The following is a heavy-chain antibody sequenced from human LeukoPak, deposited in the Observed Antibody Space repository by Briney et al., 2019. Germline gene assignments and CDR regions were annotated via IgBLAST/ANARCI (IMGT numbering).Heavy chain of an antibody. J-gene: IGHJ4*02. V-gene: IGHV4-34*01. CDR2: INHSGST. D-gene: IGHD5-24*01. CDR3: ARGVYTEMSTIMGHFDR. Sequence: SETLSLTCAVFGGSFSGYNWNWLRQPPRKGLEWIGEINHSGSTNYNPSHRSRVTISLDTSKSQFSLKLSSVTAADTAVYYCARGVYTEMSTIMGHFDRWGRGTPVAVSS. CDR1: GGSFSGYN.